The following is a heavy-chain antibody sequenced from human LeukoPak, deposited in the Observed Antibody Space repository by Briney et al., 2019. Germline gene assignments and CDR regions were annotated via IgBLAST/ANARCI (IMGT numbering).Heavy chain of an antibody. Sequence: SETLSLTCAASGGSISYYYWSWIRQSPGKGLEWMGYIYYSGTTNYNPSPQSRVTISLDTSKNQFSLQLRSVTAADTAVYYCAREDPQTTVPEGMDVWGQGTTVTVSS. D-gene: IGHD4-17*01. CDR3: AREDPQTTVPEGMDV. CDR1: GGSISYYY. J-gene: IGHJ6*02. CDR2: IYYSGTT. V-gene: IGHV4-59*01.